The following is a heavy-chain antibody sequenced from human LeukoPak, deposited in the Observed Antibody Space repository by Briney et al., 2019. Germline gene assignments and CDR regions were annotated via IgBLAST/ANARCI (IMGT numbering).Heavy chain of an antibody. Sequence: ASVKVSCKASGHIFTNYGISWVRQAPGQGLEWMGWISGYNGNTKYAQKFQGRVTMTTDTSTSTAYMELRSLISDDTAVYFCARDDLDTVMGACDRWGQGTLVIVSS. V-gene: IGHV1-18*04. CDR3: ARDDLDTVMGACDR. CDR2: ISGYNGNT. D-gene: IGHD5-18*01. J-gene: IGHJ5*02. CDR1: GHIFTNYG.